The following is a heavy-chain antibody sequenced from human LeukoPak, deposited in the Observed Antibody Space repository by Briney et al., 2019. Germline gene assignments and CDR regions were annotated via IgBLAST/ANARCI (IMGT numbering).Heavy chain of an antibody. J-gene: IGHJ5*02. D-gene: IGHD3-10*01. V-gene: IGHV4-30-2*01. CDR1: GGSISSGGYS. CDR2: IYHSGST. Sequence: SGTLSLTCAASGGSISSGGYSWSWIRQPPGKGLEWIGYIYHSGSTYYNPSLKSRVTISVDRSKNQFSLKLSSVTAADTAVYYCARVYYYGSGSYYPDQNWFDPWGQGTLVTVSS. CDR3: ARVYYYGSGSYYPDQNWFDP.